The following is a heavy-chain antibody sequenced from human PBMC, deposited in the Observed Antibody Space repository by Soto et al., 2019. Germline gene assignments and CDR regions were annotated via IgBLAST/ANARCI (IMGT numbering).Heavy chain of an antibody. V-gene: IGHV1-69*01. J-gene: IGHJ6*02. CDR3: ARGEYSYAYGGAYYYYYGMDV. D-gene: IGHD5-18*01. CDR2: IIPIFGTA. Sequence: QVQLVQSGAEVKKPGSSVKVSCKASGGTFSSYAISWVRQAPGQGLEWMGGIIPIFGTANYAQKFQGRVTITADESTSTAYMELSSLRSEDTAVYYCARGEYSYAYGGAYYYYYGMDVWGQGTTVTVSS. CDR1: GGTFSSYA.